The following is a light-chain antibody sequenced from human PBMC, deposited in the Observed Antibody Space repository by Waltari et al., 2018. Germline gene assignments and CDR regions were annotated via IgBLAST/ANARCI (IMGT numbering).Light chain of an antibody. J-gene: IGKJ4*01. CDR2: AAS. CDR1: QGFSSY. V-gene: IGKV1-8*01. CDR3: QQYYSYLPLT. Sequence: AIRITQSPPSLSASTGDRVTLTCRAGQGFSSYLAWYQQKQGKAPKLLIYAASTLQSGVPSRFSGSGSGTDFTLTISCLQSEDFATYYCQQYYSYLPLTFGGGTKVEIK.